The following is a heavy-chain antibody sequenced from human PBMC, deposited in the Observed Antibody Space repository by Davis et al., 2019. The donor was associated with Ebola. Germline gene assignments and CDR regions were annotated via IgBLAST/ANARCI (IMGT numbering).Heavy chain of an antibody. J-gene: IGHJ4*02. CDR2: TSGSGGST. CDR1: EFTFSTYA. V-gene: IGHV3-23*01. Sequence: GESLKISCAASEFTFSTYAMSRVRQAPGKWPVWVSGTSGSGGSTYYADSVKGRFAISRDNSKNTLYLQMNSLRAEDTAVYYCAKDVTSGIFNPWGYFYYWGQGTLVTVSS. D-gene: IGHD3-10*01. CDR3: AKDVTSGIFNPWGYFYY.